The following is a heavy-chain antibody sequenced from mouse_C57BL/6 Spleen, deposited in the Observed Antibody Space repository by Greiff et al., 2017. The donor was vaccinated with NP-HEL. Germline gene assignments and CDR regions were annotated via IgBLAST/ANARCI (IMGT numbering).Heavy chain of an antibody. J-gene: IGHJ2*01. D-gene: IGHD2-10*01. CDR3: ARWGSLLGGY. V-gene: IGHV1-50*01. CDR1: GYTFTSYW. Sequence: VQLQQPGAELVKPGASVKLSCKASGYTFTSYWMQWVKQRPGQGLEWIGEIDPSDSYTNYNQKFKGKATLTVDTSSSTAYMQLSSLTSEDSAVYYCARWGSLLGGYWGQGTTLTVSS. CDR2: IDPSDSYT.